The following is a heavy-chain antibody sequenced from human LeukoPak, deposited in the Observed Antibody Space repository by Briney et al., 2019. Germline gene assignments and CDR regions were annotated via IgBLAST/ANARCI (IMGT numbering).Heavy chain of an antibody. Sequence: SETLSLTCTVSGGSISSYYWSWIRQPPGEGLEWIGYIYYSGNTNYDPSLKSRVTISVDTSKNQFSLKLSSVTAADTAVYYCARLSPLTGAYYYMDVWGKGTTVTVFS. CDR3: ARLSPLTGAYYYMDV. D-gene: IGHD7-27*01. CDR2: IYYSGNT. CDR1: GGSISSYY. J-gene: IGHJ6*03. V-gene: IGHV4-59*01.